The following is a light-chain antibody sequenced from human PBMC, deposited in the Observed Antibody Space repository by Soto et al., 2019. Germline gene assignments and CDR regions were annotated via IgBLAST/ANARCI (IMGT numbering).Light chain of an antibody. CDR3: CSYAGSDTLGV. Sequence: QSALTQPASVSGSPGQSITISCTGTSNNVGSYNLVSWYQQHPGKAPKLMIYEANKRPSGVSVRFSGSKSGNTASLTISGLQAEDEADDYCCSYAGSDTLGVFGTGTKLTVL. CDR2: EAN. V-gene: IGLV2-23*01. J-gene: IGLJ1*01. CDR1: SNNVGSYNL.